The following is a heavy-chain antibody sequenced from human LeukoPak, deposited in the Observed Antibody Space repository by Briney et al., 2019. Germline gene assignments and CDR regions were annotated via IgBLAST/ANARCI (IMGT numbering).Heavy chain of an antibody. CDR1: GFTFSSYA. CDR3: ARDLTATSPYYFDY. D-gene: IGHD2-21*02. J-gene: IGHJ4*02. Sequence: PGGSLRLSCAASGFTFSSYAMHWVRQAPGKGLEWVAVISYDGGNKYYADSVKGRFTISRDNSKNTLYLQMNSLRAEDTAMYYCARDLTATSPYYFDYWGQGTLVTVSS. V-gene: IGHV3-30-3*01. CDR2: ISYDGGNK.